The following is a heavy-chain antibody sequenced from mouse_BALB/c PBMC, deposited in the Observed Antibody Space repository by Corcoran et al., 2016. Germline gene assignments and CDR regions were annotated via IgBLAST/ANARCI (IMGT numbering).Heavy chain of an antibody. J-gene: IGHJ1*01. D-gene: IGHD1-1*01. V-gene: IGHV1-9*01. Sequence: QVQLQQSGAELMKPGASVKISCKATGYTFSSYWIEWVKQRPGHGLEWIGEILPGSGSTNYNEKFKGKATFTADTSSNTAYMQLSSLTSEDSAVYYCARSGDYGSSYGWYFDVWGAGTTVTVSS. CDR1: GYTFSSYW. CDR2: ILPGSGST. CDR3: ARSGDYGSSYGWYFDV.